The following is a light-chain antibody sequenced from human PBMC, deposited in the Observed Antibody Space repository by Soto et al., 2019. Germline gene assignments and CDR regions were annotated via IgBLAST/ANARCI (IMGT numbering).Light chain of an antibody. Sequence: EIVLTQSPGTLSLSPGERATLSCRASQSVSSNYVAWYQRKPGLSPRLLIYGASSRATDIPSRFSGSGSGTDFTLTITRLEAEEFAVYCCQQYGSSPPTFGQGTKVEVK. CDR3: QQYGSSPPT. V-gene: IGKV3-20*01. CDR1: QSVSSNY. CDR2: GAS. J-gene: IGKJ1*01.